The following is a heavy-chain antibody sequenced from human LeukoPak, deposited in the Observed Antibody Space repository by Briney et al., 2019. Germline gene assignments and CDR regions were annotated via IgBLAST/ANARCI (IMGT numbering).Heavy chain of an antibody. CDR1: GGSISSYY. Sequence: SETLSLTCTVSGGSISSYYWSWIRQPPGKGLEWIGYIYYSGSTNYNPSLKSRVTISVDTPKNQFSLKLSSVTAADTAVYYCARGPYNYFDYWGQGTLVTVSS. CDR3: ARGPYNYFDY. D-gene: IGHD1-14*01. CDR2: IYYSGST. J-gene: IGHJ4*02. V-gene: IGHV4-59*01.